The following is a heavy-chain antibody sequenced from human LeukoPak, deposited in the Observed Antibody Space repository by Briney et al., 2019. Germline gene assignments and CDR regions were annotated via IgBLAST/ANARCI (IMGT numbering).Heavy chain of an antibody. CDR3: ARSIGEPNSGSHHLDY. J-gene: IGHJ4*02. CDR2: ISAYIGNT. Sequence: ASVKVSCKASGYTFTSYGISWVRQAPGQGLEWMGWISAYIGNTNYAQKLQGRVTMTTDTSTSTAYMELRSLRSDDTAVYYCARSIGEPNSGSHHLDYWGQGTLVTVSS. V-gene: IGHV1-18*01. CDR1: GYTFTSYG. D-gene: IGHD1-26*01.